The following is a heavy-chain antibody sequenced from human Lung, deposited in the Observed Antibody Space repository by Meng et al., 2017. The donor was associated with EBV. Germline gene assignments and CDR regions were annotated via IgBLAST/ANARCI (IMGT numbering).Heavy chain of an antibody. CDR1: GGSISSGGYS. CDR3: ARGITMVRGVPGHWFDP. D-gene: IGHD3-10*01. CDR2: IYHSGST. V-gene: IGHV4-30-2*01. Sequence: QPQLQEAGPGLVKPSQTLSLTCAVSGGSISSGGYSWSWIRQPPGKGLEWIGYIYHSGSTYYNPSLKSRVTISVDRSKNQFSLKLSSVTAADTAVYYCARGITMVRGVPGHWFDPWGQGTLVTVSS. J-gene: IGHJ5*02.